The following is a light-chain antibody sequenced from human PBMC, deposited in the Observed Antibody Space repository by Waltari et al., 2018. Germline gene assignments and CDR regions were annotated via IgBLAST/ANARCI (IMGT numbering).Light chain of an antibody. V-gene: IGKV4-1*01. CDR2: WAS. CDR1: QSIRYRPNYKNY. Sequence: DIVMTQSPDSLAVSLGERATLSCKSSQSIRYRPNYKNYLAWYQQKAGQPPKLLISWASSRESGVPDRFSGSGSGTDFTLTITSVQAEDVAVYYCQQYYRTPLTFGGGTKVEIK. CDR3: QQYYRTPLT. J-gene: IGKJ4*01.